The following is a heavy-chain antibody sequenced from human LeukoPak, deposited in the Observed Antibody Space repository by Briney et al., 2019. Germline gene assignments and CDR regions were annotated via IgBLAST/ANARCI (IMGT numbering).Heavy chain of an antibody. CDR1: RFTFSNRA. CDR3: AKGSSSVRPYYFDY. Sequence: GGSLRLSCAASRFTFSNRAMSWVRQAPGQGLEWVSAISGGGDSTWYADSVKGRFTISRDNSKTTLYLQMNSLRAEDTAVYYCAKGSSSVRPYYFDYWGQGTPVTVSS. J-gene: IGHJ4*02. V-gene: IGHV3-23*01. D-gene: IGHD6-25*01. CDR2: ISGGGDST.